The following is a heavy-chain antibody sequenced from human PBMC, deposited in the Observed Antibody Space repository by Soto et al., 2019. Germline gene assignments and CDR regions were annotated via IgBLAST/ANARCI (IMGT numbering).Heavy chain of an antibody. CDR1: GGSISSGGYY. D-gene: IGHD6-13*01. Sequence: PSETLSLTCTVSGGSISSGGYYWSWIRQHPGKGLEWIGYIYYSGSTYYNPSLKSRVTISVDTSKNQFSLKLSSVTAAEAAVYYCARVASLGIAAARGYGMDVWGQGTTVTVSS. J-gene: IGHJ6*02. V-gene: IGHV4-31*03. CDR2: IYYSGST. CDR3: ARVASLGIAAARGYGMDV.